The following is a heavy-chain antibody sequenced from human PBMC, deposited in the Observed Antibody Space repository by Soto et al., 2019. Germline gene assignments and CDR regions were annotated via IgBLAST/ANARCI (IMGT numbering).Heavy chain of an antibody. CDR2: IIPIFGTA. J-gene: IGHJ6*04. D-gene: IGHD3-16*01. V-gene: IGHV1-69*06. CDR3: ARYSPRGTHYGMGV. CDR1: GGTFSSYA. Sequence: ASVKVSCKASGGTFSSYAISWVRQAPGQGLEWMGGIIPIFGTANYAQKFQGRVTITADKSTSTAYMELSSLRSEDTAVYHCARYSPRGTHYGMGVCRKRPTVRASS.